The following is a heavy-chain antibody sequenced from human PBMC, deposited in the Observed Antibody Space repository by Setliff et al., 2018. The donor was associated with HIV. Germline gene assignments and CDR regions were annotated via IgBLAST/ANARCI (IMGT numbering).Heavy chain of an antibody. D-gene: IGHD5-18*01. V-gene: IGHV4-39*01. Sequence: SETLSLTCSVSSGSISTLYSYYWGWVRQPPGKGPGWIGHMYYRGSTFYNPSLKSRATIFVDSSTKRFSLKLTAVTAADTAVYYCAKRPGYGYPFHIWGQGTMVTVSS. CDR3: AKRPGYGYPFHI. CDR2: MYYRGST. J-gene: IGHJ3*02. CDR1: SGSISTLYSYY.